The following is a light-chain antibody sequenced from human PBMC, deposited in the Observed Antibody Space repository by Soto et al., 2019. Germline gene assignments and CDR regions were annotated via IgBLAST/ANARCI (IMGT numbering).Light chain of an antibody. J-gene: IGKJ4*01. CDR2: AAS. CDR3: QQYYSYSLT. CDR1: QGISSY. V-gene: IGKV1-8*01. Sequence: AIRMTQSPSSFSASTGDRVTITCRASQGISSYLAWYQQKPGKAPKLLIFAASTLQSGVPSRFSGSGSGTDFTLTINCLQSEDFATYYCQQYYSYSLTFGGGTKVEIK.